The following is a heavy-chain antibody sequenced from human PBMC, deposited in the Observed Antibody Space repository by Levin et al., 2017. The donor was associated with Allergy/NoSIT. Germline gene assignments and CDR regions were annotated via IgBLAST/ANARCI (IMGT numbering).Heavy chain of an antibody. Sequence: PGGSLRLSCSASGFSFSSNAMQWVRQTPEKGLEYISAISGNGGSTYHADSVKGRFTISRDNSKNTLYLQMSSLTAEDTAIYYCVKRSDYSGFDYWGQGTLVTVSS. J-gene: IGHJ4*02. D-gene: IGHD4-17*01. V-gene: IGHV3-64D*06. CDR2: ISGNGGST. CDR3: VKRSDYSGFDY. CDR1: GFSFSSNA.